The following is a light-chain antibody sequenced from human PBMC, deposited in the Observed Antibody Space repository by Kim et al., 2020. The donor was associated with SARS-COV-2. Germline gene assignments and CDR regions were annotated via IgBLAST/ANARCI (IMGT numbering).Light chain of an antibody. J-gene: IGLJ2*01. Sequence: SYELTQPLSVSVALGQTARITCGGNNIGSKNVHWYQKKPGQAPVLVIYRDSNRPSGIPTRFSGSNSGNTATLTISRAQAGDEADYYCQVWDSSTVVFGGGTQLTVL. CDR3: QVWDSSTVV. CDR2: RDS. V-gene: IGLV3-9*01. CDR1: NIGSKN.